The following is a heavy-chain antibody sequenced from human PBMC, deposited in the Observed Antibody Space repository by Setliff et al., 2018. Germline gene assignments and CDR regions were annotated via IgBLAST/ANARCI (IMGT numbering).Heavy chain of an antibody. CDR3: ARGRAGHSGH. D-gene: IGHD6-19*01. CDR2: IYYSGSTS. Sequence: PSETLSLTCTVSGGSISSGGYYWSWIRQHPGKGLEWIGYIYYSGSTSYYNPSLKSRVTISVDTSKNQFSLKLSSVPAADTAVYYCARGRAGHSGHWGQGTLVTVSS. J-gene: IGHJ4*02. V-gene: IGHV4-31*03. CDR1: GGSISSGGYY.